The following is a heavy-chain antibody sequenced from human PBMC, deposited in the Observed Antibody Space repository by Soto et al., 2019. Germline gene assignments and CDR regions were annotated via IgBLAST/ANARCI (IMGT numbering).Heavy chain of an antibody. CDR3: ARGWLRPYWYFDL. CDR1: GGSISSYY. J-gene: IGHJ2*01. Sequence: QVQLQESGPGLVKPSETLSLTCTVSGGSISSYYWSWIRQPPGKGLEWIGYIYYSGSTNYNPSLKSRVTISVDTSKNQFSLKLSSVTAADTAVYYCARGWLRPYWYFDLWGRGTLVTVSS. CDR2: IYYSGST. D-gene: IGHD5-18*01. V-gene: IGHV4-59*01.